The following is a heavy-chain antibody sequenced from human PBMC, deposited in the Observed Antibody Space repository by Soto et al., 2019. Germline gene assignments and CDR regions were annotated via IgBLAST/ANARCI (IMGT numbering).Heavy chain of an antibody. CDR1: GGSISSSNW. J-gene: IGHJ5*02. CDR2: IYHSGST. V-gene: IGHV4-4*02. CDR3: ARHLNWYMTTNWFDP. Sequence: SETLSLTCAVSGGSISSSNWWSWVRQPPGKGLEWIGEIYHSGSTNYNPSLKSRVTISVDTSKNQFSLKLSSVTAADTAVYYCARHLNWYMTTNWFDPWGQGTLVT. D-gene: IGHD4-17*01.